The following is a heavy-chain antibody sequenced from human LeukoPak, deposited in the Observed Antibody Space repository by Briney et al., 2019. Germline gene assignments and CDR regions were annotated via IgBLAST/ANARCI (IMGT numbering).Heavy chain of an antibody. CDR1: GFPFSNFW. J-gene: IGHJ4*02. CDR3: VRGGGAFDS. CDR2: IKQDGSVM. V-gene: IGHV3-7*01. Sequence: GGSLRLSCAASGFPFSNFWMSWVRQAPGKGLEWLANIKQDGSVMYYVDSVKGRFTISRDNAKNSLYLEMNSLRAEDTAVFYCVRGGGAFDSWGEGTLVTVSS. D-gene: IGHD3-16*01.